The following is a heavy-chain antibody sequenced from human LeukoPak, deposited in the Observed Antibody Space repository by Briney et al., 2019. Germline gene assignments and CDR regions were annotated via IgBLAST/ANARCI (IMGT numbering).Heavy chain of an antibody. CDR3: ARGSHSLTSSQYSSGIDY. D-gene: IGHD3-10*01. CDR1: GFTFSSYN. CDR2: ISSSSSYI. Sequence: WGSLRLSCAASGFTFSSYNMNWVRQAPGKGLEWVSSISSSSSYIYYADSVKGRFTISRDNAKNTLYLQMNSLRAEDTAVYYCARGSHSLTSSQYSSGIDYWGQGTLVTVSS. V-gene: IGHV3-21*01. J-gene: IGHJ4*02.